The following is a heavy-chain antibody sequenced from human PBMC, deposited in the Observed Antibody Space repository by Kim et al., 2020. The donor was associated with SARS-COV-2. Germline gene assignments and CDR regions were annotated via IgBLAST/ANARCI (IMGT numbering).Heavy chain of an antibody. J-gene: IGHJ6*02. D-gene: IGHD3-10*01. V-gene: IGHV1-69*13. CDR3: ARVPSGSGAYYYYYGMDV. CDR2: IIPIFGTA. CDR1: GGTFSSYA. Sequence: SVKVSCKASGGTFSSYAISWVRQAPGQGLEWMGGIIPIFGTANYAQKFQGRVTITADESTSTAYMELSSLRSEDTAVYYCARVPSGSGAYYYYYGMDVWGQGTTVTVSS.